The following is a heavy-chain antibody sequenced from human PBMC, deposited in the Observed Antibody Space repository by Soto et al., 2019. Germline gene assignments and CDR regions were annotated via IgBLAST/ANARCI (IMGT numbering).Heavy chain of an antibody. CDR2: IYYSGST. CDR1: GGSISSGGYY. Sequence: QVQLQESGPGLVKPSQTLSLTCTVSGGSISSGGYYWSWIRQHPGKGLEWIGYIYYSGSTYYNPSLKSRVTISVDTSKDQFSLKLSSVTAADTAVYYCASLTMVRGGYVDYWGQGTLVTVSS. V-gene: IGHV4-31*03. D-gene: IGHD3-10*01. J-gene: IGHJ4*02. CDR3: ASLTMVRGGYVDY.